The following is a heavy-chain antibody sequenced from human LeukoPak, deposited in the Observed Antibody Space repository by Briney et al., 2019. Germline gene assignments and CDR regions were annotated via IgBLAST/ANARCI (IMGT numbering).Heavy chain of an antibody. CDR2: IDHSRTT. J-gene: IGHJ6*02. CDR3: AGVPYCSGGSCDPSYYYGMDV. V-gene: IGHV4-34*01. D-gene: IGHD2-15*01. Sequence: SETLSLTCAVYGESFSGYYWSWLRQPPGQGLEWIGVIDHSRTTNYNPALKSRITIAVDTSKKQFSLKLGSVAAGGTAVYVCAGVPYCSGGSCDPSYYYGMDVWGQGTTVTVSS. CDR1: GESFSGYY.